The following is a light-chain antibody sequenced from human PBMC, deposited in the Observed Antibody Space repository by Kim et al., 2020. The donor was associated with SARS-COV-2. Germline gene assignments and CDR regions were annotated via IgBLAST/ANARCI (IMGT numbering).Light chain of an antibody. V-gene: IGLV3-21*04. CDR2: YDT. J-gene: IGLJ1*01. CDR1: IIGSNR. Sequence: GKTARITCGGDIIGSNRVHWYQQKPGQAPVLVIYYDTDRPSGIPERFSGSSSGNTATLTISRVDAGDEADYYCQVWDSDSDHPYVFGTGTKVTVL. CDR3: QVWDSDSDHPYV.